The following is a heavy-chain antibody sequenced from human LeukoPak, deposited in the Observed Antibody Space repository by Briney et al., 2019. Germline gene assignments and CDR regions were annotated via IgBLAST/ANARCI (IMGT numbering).Heavy chain of an antibody. D-gene: IGHD5-18*01. CDR3: VKVYGYSYGYIDF. J-gene: IGHJ4*02. V-gene: IGHV3-9*01. CDR1: GFTFDDFA. CDR2: ISWNSGDI. Sequence: PGGSLRLSCAASGFTFDDFALHWVRQAPGKGLEWVSGISWNSGDIGYADSVKGRFTISRDNAKNSLFLQMNSLRAEDTALYYCVKVYGYSYGYIDFWGPGTLVTVSS.